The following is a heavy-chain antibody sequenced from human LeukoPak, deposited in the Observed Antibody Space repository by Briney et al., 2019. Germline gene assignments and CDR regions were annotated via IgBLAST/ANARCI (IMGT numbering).Heavy chain of an antibody. CDR1: GLTFSSYA. D-gene: IGHD3-3*01. CDR3: ARYYDFWSGHYYFDH. CDR2: ISGTGGTT. V-gene: IGHV3-23*01. J-gene: IGHJ4*02. Sequence: GGSLRLSCAASGLTFSSYAMSWVRQAPGKGLEWVSGISGTGGTTYYADSVKGRFTISRDNSKNTLYLQMNSLSAEDTAVYYCARYYDFWSGHYYFDHWGQGTLVTVSS.